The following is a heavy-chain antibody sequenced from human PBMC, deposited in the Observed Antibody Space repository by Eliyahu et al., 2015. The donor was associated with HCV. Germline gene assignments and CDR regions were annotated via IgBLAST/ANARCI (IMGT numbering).Heavy chain of an antibody. CDR1: GFPFSNYA. J-gene: IGHJ4*02. CDR2: IRGSGGGT. D-gene: IGHD3-22*01. CDR3: ANRGLSDSRGHYLYYFDY. V-gene: IGHV3-23*01. Sequence: EVQLLESGGDFVQPGGSLRLSCAASGFPFSNYAMSWVRQAPGKGLEWVSGIRGSGGGTYYADSVKGRFTISRDNSKNTLYLQMSSLRAEDTAVYYCANRGLSDSRGHYLYYFDYWGQGTLVTVSS.